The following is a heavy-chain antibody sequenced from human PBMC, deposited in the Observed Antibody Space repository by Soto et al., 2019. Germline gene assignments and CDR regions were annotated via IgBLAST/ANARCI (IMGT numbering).Heavy chain of an antibody. CDR3: ARLRAYDYVWGSYRYAYFDY. V-gene: IGHV4-39*01. J-gene: IGHJ4*02. Sequence: QLQLQESGPGLVKPSETLSLTCTVSGGSISSSSYYWGWIRQPPGKGLEWIGSIYYSGSTYYNPSLKSRVPISVDTSKNQFSLKLSSVTAADTAVYYCARLRAYDYVWGSYRYAYFDYWGQGTLVTVSS. CDR2: IYYSGST. D-gene: IGHD3-16*02. CDR1: GGSISSSSYY.